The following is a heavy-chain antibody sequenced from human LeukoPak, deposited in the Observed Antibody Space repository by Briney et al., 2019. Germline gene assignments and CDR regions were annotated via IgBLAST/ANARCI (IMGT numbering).Heavy chain of an antibody. J-gene: IGHJ4*02. Sequence: GVLRLSCAASGFTFSSYWMSWVRQAPGKGLEWVANIKQDGSEKYYVDSVKGRFTISRDNAKNSLYLQMNSLRAEDTAVYYCARQSYYYGSGSYTGLYYFDYWGQGTLVTVSS. D-gene: IGHD3-10*01. V-gene: IGHV3-7*01. CDR2: IKQDGSEK. CDR3: ARQSYYYGSGSYTGLYYFDY. CDR1: GFTFSSYW.